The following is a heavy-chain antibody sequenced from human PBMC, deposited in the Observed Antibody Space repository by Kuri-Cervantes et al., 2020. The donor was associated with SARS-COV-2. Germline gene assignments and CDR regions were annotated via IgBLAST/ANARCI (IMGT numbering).Heavy chain of an antibody. J-gene: IGHJ2*01. CDR3: ARVRHIAVAGLPQIYFDV. D-gene: IGHD6-19*01. CDR1: RFTFSSYS. CDR2: ISSSGSTI. V-gene: IGHV3-48*04. Sequence: GESLKISCAASRFTFSSYSMNWVRQAPGKGLEWVSYISSSGSTIYYADSVKGRFTISRDNAKNSLYLQMNSLRAEDTAVYYCARVRHIAVAGLPQIYFDVCGRGTLVTVSS.